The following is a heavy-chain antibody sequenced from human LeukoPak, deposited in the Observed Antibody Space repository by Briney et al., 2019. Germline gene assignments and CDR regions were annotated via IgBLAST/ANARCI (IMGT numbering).Heavy chain of an antibody. D-gene: IGHD3-9*01. CDR3: AVKGLRHFDWSNDY. CDR1: GYTFTSYG. V-gene: IGHV1-18*01. CDR2: ISAYNGNT. J-gene: IGHJ4*02. Sequence: GASVKVSCKASGYTFTSYGISWVRQAPGQGLEWMGWISAYNGNTNYAQKLQGRVTMTTDTSTSTAYMELRSLRSNDTAVYYCAVKGLRHFDWSNDYWGQGTLVTVSS.